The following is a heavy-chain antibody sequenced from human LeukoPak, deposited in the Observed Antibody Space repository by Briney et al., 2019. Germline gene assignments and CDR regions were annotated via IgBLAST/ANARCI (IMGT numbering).Heavy chain of an antibody. CDR3: AREREMYGAFDI. Sequence: NTSETLSFTCTVSGGSISSYYWSWIRQPPGKGLEWIGYIYYSGSTNYNPSLKSRVTISVDTSKNQFSLKLSSVTAADTAVYYCAREREMYGAFDIWGQGTMVTVSS. CDR2: IYYSGST. J-gene: IGHJ3*02. V-gene: IGHV4-59*01. CDR1: GGSISSYY. D-gene: IGHD5-24*01.